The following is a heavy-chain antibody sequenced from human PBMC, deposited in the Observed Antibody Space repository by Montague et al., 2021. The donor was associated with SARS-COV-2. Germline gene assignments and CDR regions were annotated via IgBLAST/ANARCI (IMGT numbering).Heavy chain of an antibody. Sequence: SLRLSCAASGFTFSSYSMNWVRQAPGKGLEWVSSISSSSSYIYYADSVKGRFTISRDNAKNSLYLQMNSLRAEDTAVYYCARDRGGGRDGFWIGYYGQPYDYWGQGTLVTVSS. CDR3: ARDRGGGRDGFWIGYYGQPYDY. D-gene: IGHD3-3*01. CDR1: GFTFSSYS. V-gene: IGHV3-21*01. CDR2: ISSSSSYI. J-gene: IGHJ4*02.